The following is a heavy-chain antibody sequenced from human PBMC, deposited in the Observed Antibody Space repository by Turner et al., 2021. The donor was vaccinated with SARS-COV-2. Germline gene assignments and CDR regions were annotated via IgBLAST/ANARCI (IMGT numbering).Heavy chain of an antibody. J-gene: IGHJ4*02. CDR2: ISGSGGST. D-gene: IGHD6-19*01. Sequence: EVQLLASGGGLVQPGGSLLLSCAASGFTFSSYAMSWVRQAPGKGLEWVSAISGSGGSTYYADTVKGRFTISRDNSKNTLYLQMNSLRAEDTAVYYCAKPPGEQWLVLALVFDYWGQGTLVTVSS. CDR1: GFTFSSYA. CDR3: AKPPGEQWLVLALVFDY. V-gene: IGHV3-23*01.